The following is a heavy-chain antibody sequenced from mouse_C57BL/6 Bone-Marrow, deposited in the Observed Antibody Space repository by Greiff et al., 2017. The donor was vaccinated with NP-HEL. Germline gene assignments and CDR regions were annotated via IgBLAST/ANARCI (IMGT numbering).Heavy chain of an antibody. CDR2: ISGGGGNT. CDR3: ARDTTADY. J-gene: IGHJ2*01. CDR1: GFTFSSYT. V-gene: IGHV5-9*01. Sequence: EVQVVESGGGLVKPGGSLKLSCAASGFTFSSYTMSWVRQTPEKRLEWVATISGGGGNTYYPDSVKGRFTISRDNSKNTLYLQMSSLRSEDTALYYCARDTTADYWGQGTTLTVSS. D-gene: IGHD1-2*01.